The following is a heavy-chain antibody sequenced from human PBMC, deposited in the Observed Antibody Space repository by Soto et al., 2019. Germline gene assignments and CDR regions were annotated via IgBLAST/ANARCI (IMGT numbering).Heavy chain of an antibody. CDR1: GGSISSYY. CDR2: IYYSGST. J-gene: IGHJ4*02. V-gene: IGHV4-59*01. D-gene: IGHD6-13*01. Sequence: SETLSLTCTVSGGSISSYYWSWIRQPPGKGLEWIGYIYYSGSTNYDPSLKSRVTISVDTSKNQFSLKLSSVTAADTAVYYCARGITAAGDFDYWGQGTLVTV. CDR3: ARGITAAGDFDY.